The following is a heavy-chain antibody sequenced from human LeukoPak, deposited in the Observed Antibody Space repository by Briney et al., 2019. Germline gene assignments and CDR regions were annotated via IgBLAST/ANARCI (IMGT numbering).Heavy chain of an antibody. CDR2: IKSNI. D-gene: IGHD6-13*01. Sequence: GGSLRLSCSASGFTFSDYSMNWVHQAPGKGLEWVAYIKSNIYYADSVNGRFTISRDNAKNLLYLQMNSLTAEDTAVYYCARDDSSSWYQEYWGQGTLVTVSS. CDR3: ARDDSSSWYQEY. V-gene: IGHV3-69-1*02. CDR1: GFTFSDYS. J-gene: IGHJ4*02.